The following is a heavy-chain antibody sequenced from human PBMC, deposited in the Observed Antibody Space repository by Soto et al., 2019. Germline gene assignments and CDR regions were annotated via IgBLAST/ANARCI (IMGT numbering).Heavy chain of an antibody. V-gene: IGHV3-23*01. CDR1: GFTFSSYA. CDR2: ISDSGDYT. CDR3: AKDGSYYAFDY. Sequence: PGGSLRLSCAASGFTFSSYAMSWVRQAPGMGLEWVSAISDSGDYTYYADSVKGRFTISRDNSKNTLYLQMNSLRAEDTAIYYRAKDGSYYAFDYWGQGTLVTVSS. J-gene: IGHJ4*02. D-gene: IGHD3-10*01.